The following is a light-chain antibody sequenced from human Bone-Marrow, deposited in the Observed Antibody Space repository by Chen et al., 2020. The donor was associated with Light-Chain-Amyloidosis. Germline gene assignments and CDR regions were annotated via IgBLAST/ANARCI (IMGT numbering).Light chain of an antibody. Sequence: SYELTQPPSVSVSPGQTARITCSGDDLPTKYAYWYQQKPGQAPVLVIHRDTARPSGISERFSGSSSVTTAALTINGVQAEDEADYHCQSADSSGTYEVIFGGGTKLTVL. CDR1: DLPTKY. CDR3: QSADSSGTYEVI. J-gene: IGLJ2*01. CDR2: RDT. V-gene: IGLV3-25*03.